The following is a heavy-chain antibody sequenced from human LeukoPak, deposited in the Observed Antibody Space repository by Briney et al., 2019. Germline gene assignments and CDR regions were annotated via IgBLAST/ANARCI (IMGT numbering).Heavy chain of an antibody. CDR3: ARADPTGLFDY. CDR1: GGSISSYY. J-gene: IGHJ4*02. CDR2: IYYSGST. D-gene: IGHD3/OR15-3a*01. Sequence: SETLSLTCTVSGGSISSYYWSWIRQPPGKGLECIGYIYYSGSTNYNPSLKSRVTISVDTSKNQFSLKLSSVTAADTAVYYCARADPTGLFDYWGQGTLVTVSS. V-gene: IGHV4-59*01.